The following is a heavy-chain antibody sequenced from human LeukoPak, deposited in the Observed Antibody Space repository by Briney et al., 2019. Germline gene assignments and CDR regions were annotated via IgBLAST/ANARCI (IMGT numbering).Heavy chain of an antibody. CDR2: ISSSGSSI. Sequence: GGSLRLSCAASGFTFSAYYMSWVRPAPGKGLEWVSYISSSGSSIYYTDSVKGRFTISRDKSKNSMYLQMNSLRAEDTAVYYCARETYYDYVRGSYRPIGGKDSMDVWGQGTTVTVSS. CDR1: GFTFSAYY. J-gene: IGHJ6*02. D-gene: IGHD3-16*02. CDR3: ARETYYDYVRGSYRPIGGKDSMDV. V-gene: IGHV3-11*01.